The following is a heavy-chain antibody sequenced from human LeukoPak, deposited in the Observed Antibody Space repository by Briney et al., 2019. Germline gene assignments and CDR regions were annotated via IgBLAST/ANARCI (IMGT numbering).Heavy chain of an antibody. CDR1: GGSISSYY. V-gene: IGHV4-4*07. CDR3: ARANHDGSDY. Sequence: SETLSLTCTVSGGSISSYYWSWIRQPAGKGLEWIGRIYTSGTTNYNPSLKSRITMSADTSKNQFSLKMRSVTAADTAVYYCARANHDGSDYWGQGTLVTVSS. D-gene: IGHD3-22*01. J-gene: IGHJ4*02. CDR2: IYTSGTT.